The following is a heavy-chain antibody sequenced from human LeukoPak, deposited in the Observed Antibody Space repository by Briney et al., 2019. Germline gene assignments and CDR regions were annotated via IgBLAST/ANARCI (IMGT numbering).Heavy chain of an antibody. J-gene: IGHJ4*02. Sequence: ASVKVSCKASGGTFSSYAISWVRQAPGQGLEWMGWMNPNSGNTGYAQKFQGRVTMTRNTSISTAYMELSSLRSEDTAVYYCARGRATDYSFDYWGQGTLVTVSS. V-gene: IGHV1-8*02. D-gene: IGHD3/OR15-3a*01. CDR1: GGTFSSYA. CDR2: MNPNSGNT. CDR3: ARGRATDYSFDY.